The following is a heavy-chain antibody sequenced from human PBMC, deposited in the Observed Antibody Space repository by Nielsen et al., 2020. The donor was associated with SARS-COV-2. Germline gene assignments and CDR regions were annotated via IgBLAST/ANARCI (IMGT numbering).Heavy chain of an antibody. Sequence: SVKVSCKASGGTFSSYAISWVRQAPGQGLEWLGGIIPIFGTANYAQKFQGRVTITADESTSTAYMELSSLRSEDTAVYYCARGGRVFRFLEWLPRDFDYWGQGTLVTVSS. D-gene: IGHD3-3*01. CDR1: GGTFSSYA. V-gene: IGHV1-69*13. J-gene: IGHJ4*02. CDR3: ARGGRVFRFLEWLPRDFDY. CDR2: IIPIFGTA.